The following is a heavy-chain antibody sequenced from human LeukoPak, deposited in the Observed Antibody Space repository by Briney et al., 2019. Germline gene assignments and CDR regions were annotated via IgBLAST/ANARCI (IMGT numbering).Heavy chain of an antibody. J-gene: IGHJ4*02. Sequence: PGGSLRLSCAASGFTFSSYGMHWVRQAPGKGLEWVAVISYDGSNKYFADSVEGRFTISRDNSKNTLYLQMNSLRAEDTAVYYCAKEVSYYYDSSGFDYWGQGTLVTVSS. CDR3: AKEVSYYYDSSGFDY. D-gene: IGHD3-22*01. V-gene: IGHV3-30*18. CDR2: ISYDGSNK. CDR1: GFTFSSYG.